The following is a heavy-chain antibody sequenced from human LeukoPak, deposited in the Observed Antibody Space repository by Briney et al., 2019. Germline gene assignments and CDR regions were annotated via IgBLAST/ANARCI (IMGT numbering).Heavy chain of an antibody. CDR2: INSDGSST. J-gene: IGHJ6*03. V-gene: IGHV3-74*01. CDR1: GFTFNSYW. CDR3: ARDGPYYYYYMDV. Sequence: GGSLRLSCAASGFTFNSYWMHWVRQAPGKGLVWVSRINSDGSSTSYADSVKGRFTISRDNAKNTLYLQMNSLRAEDTAVYYCARDGPYYYYYMDVWGKGTTVTVSS.